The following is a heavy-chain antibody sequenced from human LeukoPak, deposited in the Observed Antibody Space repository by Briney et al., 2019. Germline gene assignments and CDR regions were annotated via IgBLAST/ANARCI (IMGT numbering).Heavy chain of an antibody. CDR2: ISWNSGSI. CDR1: GFTFDDYA. J-gene: IGHJ4*02. V-gene: IGHV3-9*01. Sequence: PGGSLRLSCAASGFTFDDYAMHWVRQAPGKGLEWVSGISWNSGSIVYADSVKGRFTISRDNAKNSLYLQMNSLRAEDTAVYYCARADSYGYIGVFDYWGQGTLVTVSS. CDR3: ARADSYGYIGVFDY. D-gene: IGHD5-18*01.